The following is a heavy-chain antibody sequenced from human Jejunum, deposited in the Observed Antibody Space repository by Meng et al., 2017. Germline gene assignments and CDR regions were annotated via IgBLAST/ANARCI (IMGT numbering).Heavy chain of an antibody. CDR3: LAYTSGWN. Sequence: VYRVGSWGGLFQPGGSLRFSCAPFGFDFSRNYMHWVRQAPGKGLVWVSRIKSDDGSTRYADSVRGRFTISRDNAKNTLYLQMNDLRADDTALYYCLAYTSGWNWGQGTLVTVSS. CDR2: IKSDDGST. CDR1: GFDFSRNY. V-gene: IGHV3-74*01. D-gene: IGHD6-19*01. J-gene: IGHJ4*02.